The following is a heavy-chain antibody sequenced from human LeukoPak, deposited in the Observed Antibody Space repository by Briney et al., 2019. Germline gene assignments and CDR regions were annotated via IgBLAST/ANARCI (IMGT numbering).Heavy chain of an antibody. V-gene: IGHV1-2*02. J-gene: IGHJ3*02. CDR2: INPNSGGT. CDR3: ARPTYGGNSHAFDI. CDR1: GYTFTGYY. Sequence: ASVKVSCKASGYTFTGYYMHWVRQAPGRGLEWMGWINPNSGGTNYAQKFQGRVTMTRDTSISTAYMELSRLRSDDTAVYYCARPTYGGNSHAFDIWGQGTMVTVSS. D-gene: IGHD2-21*01.